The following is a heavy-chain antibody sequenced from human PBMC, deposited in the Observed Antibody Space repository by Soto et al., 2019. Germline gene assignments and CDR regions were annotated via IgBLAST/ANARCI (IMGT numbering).Heavy chain of an antibody. V-gene: IGHV3-21*01. J-gene: IGHJ1*01. D-gene: IGHD3-3*01. CDR3: ARDHSDLLEPDQDFHR. Sequence: EVELVESGGGLVKPGGTLTLSCAASGITFSSYSINCVRQAPGKGLEWVSSISSSSRHIYDADSLKGQFTISRDNAKNSVYQQINSLRAEDTALYFCARDHSDLLEPDQDFHRCGQVPLVAVSS. CDR1: GITFSSYS. CDR2: ISSSSRHI.